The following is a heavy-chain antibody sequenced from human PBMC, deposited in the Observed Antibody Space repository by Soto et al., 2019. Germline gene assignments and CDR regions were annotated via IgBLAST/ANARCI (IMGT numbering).Heavy chain of an antibody. D-gene: IGHD4-17*01. CDR3: AKGGDYASISAMDV. Sequence: QVQLVESGGGVVQPGRSLRLSCAASGFTFSSYGMHWVRQAPGKGLEWVAFISYDGSSKYYADSVKGRFTISRDNSKNKLYLQMNSLRAEDTAVYYCAKGGDYASISAMDVWGQGTTVTVSS. CDR1: GFTFSSYG. V-gene: IGHV3-30*18. CDR2: ISYDGSSK. J-gene: IGHJ6*02.